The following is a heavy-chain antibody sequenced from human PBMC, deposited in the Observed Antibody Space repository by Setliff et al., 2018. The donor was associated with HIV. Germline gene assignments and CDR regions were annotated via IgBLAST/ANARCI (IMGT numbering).Heavy chain of an antibody. Sequence: PETLSLTCAVSGGSISSSNWWSWVRQPPGKGLEWIGEIYHGGSTNYNPSLKSRVTISVDKPKNQFSLKLSSVTAADTAVYYCARRGGSYPHDAFDIWGQGTMVTVSS. V-gene: IGHV4-4*03. CDR1: GGSISSSNW. J-gene: IGHJ3*02. CDR2: IYHGGST. D-gene: IGHD1-26*01. CDR3: ARRGGSYPHDAFDI.